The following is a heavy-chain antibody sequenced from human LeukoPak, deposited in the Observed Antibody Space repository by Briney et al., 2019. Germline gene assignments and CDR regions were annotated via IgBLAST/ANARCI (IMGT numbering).Heavy chain of an antibody. V-gene: IGHV3-30*04. CDR1: GFTFSSYA. CDR3: AKDSVKVLNY. Sequence: GGSLRLSCAASGFTFSSYAMHWVRQAPGKGLEWVAVISYDGSNKYYADSVKGRFTISRDNSKNTLYLQMNSLRAEDTAVYYCAKDSVKVLNYWGQGTLVTVSS. CDR2: ISYDGSNK. J-gene: IGHJ4*02.